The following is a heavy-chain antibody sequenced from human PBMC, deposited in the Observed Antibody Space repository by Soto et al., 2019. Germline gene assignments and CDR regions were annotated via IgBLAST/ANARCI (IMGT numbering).Heavy chain of an antibody. J-gene: IGHJ6*02. V-gene: IGHV3-21*01. CDR3: ASGDYDFWSGYYYGMDV. Sequence: EVQLVESGGGLVKPGGSLRLSCAASGFTFSSYSMNWVRRAPGKGLEWVSSISSSSSYIYYADSVKGRFTISRDNAKNSLYLQMNSLRDEDTAVYYCASGDYDFWSGYYYGMDVWGQGTTVTVSS. CDR1: GFTFSSYS. D-gene: IGHD3-3*01. CDR2: ISSSSSYI.